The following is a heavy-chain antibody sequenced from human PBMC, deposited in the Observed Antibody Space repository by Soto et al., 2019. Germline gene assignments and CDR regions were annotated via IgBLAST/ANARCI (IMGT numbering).Heavy chain of an antibody. D-gene: IGHD1-26*01. Sequence: GASVKVSCKASRYTFTSYGISSVRQAPGQGLEWMGWISAYNGNTNYAQKLQGRVTMTTDTSTSTAYMELRSPRSDDTAVYYCARDRDGSGSYSTYPAYYFDYWGQGTLVTVSS. V-gene: IGHV1-18*01. J-gene: IGHJ4*02. CDR1: RYTFTSYG. CDR3: ARDRDGSGSYSTYPAYYFDY. CDR2: ISAYNGNT.